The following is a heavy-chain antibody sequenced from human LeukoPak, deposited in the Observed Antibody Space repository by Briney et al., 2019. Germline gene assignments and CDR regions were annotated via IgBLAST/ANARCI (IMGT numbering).Heavy chain of an antibody. D-gene: IGHD3-22*01. CDR1: GGSKSSYY. V-gene: IGHV4-59*01. J-gene: IGHJ4*02. CDR3: ATWYYDSGGYRYFDY. Sequence: ETLSLTCTVSGGSKSSYYWTWIRQPPGKGLEWIGYIYYSGTTAYNPSLKSRVTISVDTSKNQFSLKLDSVTAADTAVYYCATWYYDSGGYRYFDYRGQGTLVTVSS. CDR2: IYYSGTT.